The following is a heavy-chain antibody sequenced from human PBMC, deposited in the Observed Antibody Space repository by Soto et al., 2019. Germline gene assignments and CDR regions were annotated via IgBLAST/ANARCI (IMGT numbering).Heavy chain of an antibody. V-gene: IGHV4-30-2*01. Sequence: PSETLSLTCAVFGGSISSGGYSWSWIRQPPGKGLEWIGYIYHSGSTYYNPSLKSRVTISVDRPKNQFSLKLSSVTAADTAVYYCAAGGGLPRYYWGQGTLVTVSS. CDR3: AAGGGLPRYY. D-gene: IGHD5-12*01. J-gene: IGHJ4*02. CDR1: GGSISSGGYS. CDR2: IYHSGST.